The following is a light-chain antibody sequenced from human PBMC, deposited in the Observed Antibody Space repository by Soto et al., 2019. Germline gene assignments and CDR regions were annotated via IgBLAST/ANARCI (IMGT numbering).Light chain of an antibody. Sequence: EIVMTQSPATLSVSPGDRATLSCRASQSVSSNLAWYQQKPGQAPRLLIYGASTRPTGIPARFSGSGSGTEFTLIISSLQSEDFAVYYCQQYNNWPPWTFGQGTKVEIK. CDR1: QSVSSN. CDR3: QQYNNWPPWT. J-gene: IGKJ1*01. V-gene: IGKV3-15*01. CDR2: GAS.